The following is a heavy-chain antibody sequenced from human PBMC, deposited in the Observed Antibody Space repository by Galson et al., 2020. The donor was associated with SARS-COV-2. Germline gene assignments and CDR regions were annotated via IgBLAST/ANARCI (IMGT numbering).Heavy chain of an antibody. J-gene: IGHJ4*01. CDR1: GFTFSTYW. CDR2: INSDGSTT. Sequence: GRSLRLSCAASGFTFSTYWLHWVRQVPGKGLVWVSRINSDGSTTGYADSVKGRFTISRDNAKNTLYLQMNSLRAEYTAVYYCGRSSGSEQHWGQGTLVTVSS. CDR3: GRSSGSEQH. V-gene: IGHV3-74*01. D-gene: IGHD6-13*01.